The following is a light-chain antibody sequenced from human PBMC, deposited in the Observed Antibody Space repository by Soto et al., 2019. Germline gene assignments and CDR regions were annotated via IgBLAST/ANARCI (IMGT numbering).Light chain of an antibody. CDR2: TLS. CDR3: MQRIEFPIT. CDR1: QSLLHSNGYNY. Sequence: DIVMTQSPLSLPVTPGEPASISCRSSQSLLHSNGYNYLDWYLQKPGQSPQLLIYTLSYRASGVPDRFSGSGSGTDFTLKISRVEADDVGVYYCMQRIEFPITCGQGTRL. J-gene: IGKJ5*01. V-gene: IGKV2-40*01.